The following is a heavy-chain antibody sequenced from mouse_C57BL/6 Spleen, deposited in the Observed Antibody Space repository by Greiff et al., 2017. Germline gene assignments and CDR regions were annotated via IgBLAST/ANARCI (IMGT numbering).Heavy chain of an antibody. Sequence: DVKLVESEGGLVQPGSSMKLSCTASGFTFSDYYMAWVRQVPEKGLEWVANINYDGSSTYYLDSLKSRFIISRDNAKNILYLQMSSLKSEDTATDYCARGGDYDDAMDYWGQGTSVTVSS. D-gene: IGHD2-4*01. V-gene: IGHV5-16*01. J-gene: IGHJ4*01. CDR2: INYDGSST. CDR3: ARGGDYDDAMDY. CDR1: GFTFSDYY.